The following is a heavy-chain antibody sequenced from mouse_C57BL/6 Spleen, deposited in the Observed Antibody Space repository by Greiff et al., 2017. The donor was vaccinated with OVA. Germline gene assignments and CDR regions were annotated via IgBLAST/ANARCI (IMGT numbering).Heavy chain of an antibody. CDR1: GFNIKDDY. D-gene: IGHD1-1*01. V-gene: IGHV14-4*01. J-gene: IGHJ2*01. CDR3: TFITTVEYYFDY. Sequence: EVQLQQSGAELVRPGASVKLSCTASGFNIKDDYMHWVKQRPEQGLEWIGWIDPENGDTEYASKFQGKATITADTSSNTAYLQLSSLTSEDTAVYYGTFITTVEYYFDYWGQGTNLTVSS. CDR2: IDPENGDT.